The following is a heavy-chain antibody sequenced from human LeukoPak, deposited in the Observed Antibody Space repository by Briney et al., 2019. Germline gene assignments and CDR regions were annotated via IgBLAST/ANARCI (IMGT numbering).Heavy chain of an antibody. CDR3: ARDNAFDI. CDR2: IIPILGIA. J-gene: IGHJ3*02. CDR1: GGTFSIYA. Sequence: SVSVSCTASGGTFSIYAISWVRQAPGEGLEWMGRIIPILGIANYAQKFQGRVTITADKSTSTAYMELSSLRSEDTAVYYCARDNAFDIWGQGTMVTVSS. V-gene: IGHV1-69*04.